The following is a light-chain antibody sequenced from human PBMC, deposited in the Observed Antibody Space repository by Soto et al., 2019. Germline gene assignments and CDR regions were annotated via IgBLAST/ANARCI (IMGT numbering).Light chain of an antibody. Sequence: DIVMTQSPASLALSLGERAAIKCKSSQSVLVSSMNENCLGWYQQKPGQPPKLLIYWASTRASGVPVRFSGSGSVTDFTLTITVLQAEDVALYYCQQCYSPPCTFGQGDKVEIK. V-gene: IGKV4-1*01. J-gene: IGKJ1*01. CDR1: QSVLVSSMNENC. CDR2: WAS. CDR3: QQCYSPPCT.